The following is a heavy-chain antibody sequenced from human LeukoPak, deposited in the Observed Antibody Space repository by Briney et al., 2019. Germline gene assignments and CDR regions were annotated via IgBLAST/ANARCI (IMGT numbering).Heavy chain of an antibody. CDR2: INSEGSRT. D-gene: IGHD6-13*01. J-gene: IGHJ4*02. Sequence: GGSLRLSCAASGFTFSTFWMHWVRHAPEKGPVWVSRINSEGSRTTYADSVKGRFTISRDNAKNTLYLQMSSLRAEDAAVYYCATSPLDSRYYFDYWGQGTLVTVSS. V-gene: IGHV3-74*01. CDR1: GFTFSTFW. CDR3: ATSPLDSRYYFDY.